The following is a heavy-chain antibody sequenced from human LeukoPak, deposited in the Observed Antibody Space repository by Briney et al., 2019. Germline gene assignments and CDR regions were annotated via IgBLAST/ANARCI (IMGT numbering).Heavy chain of an antibody. CDR3: ARASYCSGGSCYVDWYFDL. CDR1: GGSISSGSYF. V-gene: IGHV4-61*02. D-gene: IGHD2-15*01. Sequence: SETLSLTCTVSGGSISSGSYFWSWIRQPAGKGLEWIGRIYTSGSTNYNPSLKSRVTISVDTSKNQFSLKLSSVTAADTAVYYCARASYCSGGSCYVDWYFDLWGRGTLVTVSS. J-gene: IGHJ2*01. CDR2: IYTSGST.